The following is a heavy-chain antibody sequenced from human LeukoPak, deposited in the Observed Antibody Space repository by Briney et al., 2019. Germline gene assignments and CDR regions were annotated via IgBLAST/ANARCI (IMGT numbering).Heavy chain of an antibody. V-gene: IGHV3-48*04. Sequence: GGSLRLSCAASGFTFSSYAMSWVRQAPGKGLEWISHISGSGSTIYHADSVKGRFTISRDNAKNSLYLQLSSLRADDTAVYYCARRYWHDYWGQGTLVTVSA. CDR2: ISGSGSTI. D-gene: IGHD2-15*01. J-gene: IGHJ4*02. CDR3: ARRYWHDY. CDR1: GFTFSSYA.